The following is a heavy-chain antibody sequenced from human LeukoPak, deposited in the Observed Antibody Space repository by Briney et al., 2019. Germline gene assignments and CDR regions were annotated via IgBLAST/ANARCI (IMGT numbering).Heavy chain of an antibody. CDR1: GGSVSSGSYY. CDR2: IYYSGST. J-gene: IGHJ5*02. CDR3: ARGVVTYYYGSGSYRFDP. Sequence: SETLSLTRTVSGGSVSSGSYYWSWIRQPPGKGLEWIAYIYYSGSTNYNPSLKSRVTISVDTSKNQFSLKLSSVTAADTAVYYCARGVVTYYYGSGSYRFDPWGQGTLVTVSS. V-gene: IGHV4-61*01. D-gene: IGHD3-10*01.